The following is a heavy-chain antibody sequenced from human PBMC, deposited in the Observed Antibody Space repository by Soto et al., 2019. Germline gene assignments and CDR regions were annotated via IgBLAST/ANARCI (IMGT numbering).Heavy chain of an antibody. CDR1: GGAFSNHA. Sequence: GASVKVSCKAAGGAFSNHAISWVRQAPGQGLEWMGGIIPIFGTPMYAQGFKGRVTITADKSMSTVYMELSSLRSEDTAVYYCARGDKGDVYRYGPYPYYSCSMDVWGQGTTVTVSS. CDR3: ARGDKGDVYRYGPYPYYSCSMDV. J-gene: IGHJ6*02. CDR2: IIPIFGTP. V-gene: IGHV1-69*06. D-gene: IGHD5-18*01.